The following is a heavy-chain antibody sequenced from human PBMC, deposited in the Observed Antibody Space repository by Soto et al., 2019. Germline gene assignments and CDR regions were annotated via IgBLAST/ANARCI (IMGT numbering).Heavy chain of an antibody. V-gene: IGHV5-10-1*01. CDR2: IDPSDSYT. CDR1: GYIFSSYW. CDR3: ARGQIRWAGGMDV. D-gene: IGHD3-10*01. J-gene: IGHJ6*02. Sequence: PGESLKVSCKGSGYIFSSYWISWGRQMPGKGLEWMGRIDPSDSYTNYSPSFQGHVTISADKSISTAYLQWSSLKASDTAMYYCARGQIRWAGGMDVLDQGTTVTVS.